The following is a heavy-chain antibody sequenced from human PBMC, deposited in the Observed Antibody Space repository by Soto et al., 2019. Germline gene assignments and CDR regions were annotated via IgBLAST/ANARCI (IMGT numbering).Heavy chain of an antibody. J-gene: IGHJ4*02. CDR3: AKDSALYIRGWCEFDY. V-gene: IGHV3-30*18. CDR1: GFTFSSYG. Sequence: QVQLVESGGGVVKPGRSLRLSCAASGFTFSSYGMHWVRQAPGKGLEWVAVISYDGSNTYYADSVKGRFTISRDNSQNTLYLQINSLRAEDTAVYYCAKDSALYIRGWCEFDYWGQGTLVTVSS. CDR2: ISYDGSNT. D-gene: IGHD6-19*01.